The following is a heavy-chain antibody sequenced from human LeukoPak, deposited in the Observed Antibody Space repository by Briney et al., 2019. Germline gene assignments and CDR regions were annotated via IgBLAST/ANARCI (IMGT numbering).Heavy chain of an antibody. J-gene: IGHJ4*02. Sequence: ASVKVSCKASGYTFTSYDINWVRQATGQGLEWMGWMNPNSGNTSYAQKFQGRVTMTRNTSISTAYMELSSLRSEDTAVYYCASPRSPYYYDSSGYYLHYWGQGTLVTVSS. CDR2: MNPNSGNT. D-gene: IGHD3-22*01. CDR3: ASPRSPYYYDSSGYYLHY. V-gene: IGHV1-8*01. CDR1: GYTFTSYD.